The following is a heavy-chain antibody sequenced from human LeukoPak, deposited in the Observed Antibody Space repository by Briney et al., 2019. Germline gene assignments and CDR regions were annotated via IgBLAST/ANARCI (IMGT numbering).Heavy chain of an antibody. V-gene: IGHV4-59*01. CDR1: GGSISSYY. D-gene: IGHD3-22*01. CDR3: ASYYYDSSGYYSPGGHAFDI. CDR2: IYYSGST. J-gene: IGHJ3*02. Sequence: PSETLSLTCTVSGGSISSYYWSWIRQPPGKGLEWIGYIYYSGSTNYNPSLKSRVTISVDTSKNQFSLKLSPVTAADTAVYYCASYYYDSSGYYSPGGHAFDIWGQGTMVTVSS.